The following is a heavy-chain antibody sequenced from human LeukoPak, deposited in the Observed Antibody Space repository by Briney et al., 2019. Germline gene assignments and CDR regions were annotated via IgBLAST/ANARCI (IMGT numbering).Heavy chain of an antibody. J-gene: IGHJ4*02. V-gene: IGHV3-30*18. CDR2: ISYDGSNK. D-gene: IGHD3-22*01. CDR3: AKSGYYDNSGYFKFEY. Sequence: GGSLRLSCAAPGFTFSSYGMHWVRQAPGKGLEWVAVISYDGSNKYYADSVKGRFTISRDNSKNTLYLQMNSLRAEDTAVYYCAKSGYYDNSGYFKFEYWGQGTLVTVSS. CDR1: GFTFSSYG.